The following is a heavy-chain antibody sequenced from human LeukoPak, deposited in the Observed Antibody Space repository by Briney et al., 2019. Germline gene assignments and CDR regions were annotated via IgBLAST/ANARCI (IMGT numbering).Heavy chain of an antibody. D-gene: IGHD6-6*01. Sequence: SETLSLTCTVSGGSISSSSYSWGWIRQPPGKGLEWIGSIYYSGSTYYNPSLKSRVTISVDTSKNQFSLKLSSVTAADTAVYYCARHPYSSSLNWFDPWGQGTLVTVSS. V-gene: IGHV4-39*01. CDR2: IYYSGST. CDR3: ARHPYSSSLNWFDP. CDR1: GGSISSSSYS. J-gene: IGHJ5*02.